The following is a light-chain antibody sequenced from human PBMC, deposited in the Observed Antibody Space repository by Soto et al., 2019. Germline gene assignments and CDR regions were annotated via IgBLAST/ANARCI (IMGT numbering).Light chain of an antibody. V-gene: IGKV3-20*01. Sequence: EIVLTQSPGTLSLSPGERATLSCRASQSLGSSNLAWYQQKPGQAPRLVIYSGASRATGIPDRFSGSGSGTDFTLTISRLEPEDFAVYYCQQYGSSGTFGQGTKVDIK. CDR2: SGA. J-gene: IGKJ1*01. CDR3: QQYGSSGT. CDR1: QSLGSSN.